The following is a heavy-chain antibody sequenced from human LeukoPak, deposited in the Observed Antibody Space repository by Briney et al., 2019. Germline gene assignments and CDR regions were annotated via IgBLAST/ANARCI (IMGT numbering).Heavy chain of an antibody. CDR2: IRSKPYGGTA. Sequence: PAGGSLRLSCTASGLLYGEYALTWVRQAPGKGLEWVGFIRSKPYGGTAEYAESVKGRFTISRDDSKTIAYLDMNGLKTEDSVVYHCTVQVIPPDKWLDPWGQETPVTVSS. CDR3: TVQVIPPDKWLDP. V-gene: IGHV3-49*04. J-gene: IGHJ5*02. D-gene: IGHD2-21*01. CDR1: GLLYGEYA.